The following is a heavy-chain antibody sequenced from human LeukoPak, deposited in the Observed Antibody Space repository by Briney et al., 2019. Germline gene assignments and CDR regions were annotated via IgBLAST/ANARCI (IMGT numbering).Heavy chain of an antibody. CDR1: GFTFTSSA. CDR2: IGTGGNT. J-gene: IGHJ4*02. V-gene: IGHV3-23*01. D-gene: IGHD2-8*01. Sequence: GGSLRPSCAASGFTFTSSAMSWVRQSPGKGLEWVSTIGTGGNTYYADSVKGRFTISRDNSKNTLYLQLNSLRAEDTAVYYCAKCIRYFDFWCEASLVTVSS. CDR3: AKCIRYFDF.